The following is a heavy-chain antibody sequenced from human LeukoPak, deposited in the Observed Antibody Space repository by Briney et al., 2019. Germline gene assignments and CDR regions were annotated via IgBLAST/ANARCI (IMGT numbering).Heavy chain of an antibody. D-gene: IGHD6-6*01. CDR3: ARDIGLSSN. Sequence: GRSLRLSCAASGFTFSSYAMHWVRQAPGKGLEWVAVISYDGSNKYYADSVKGRFTISRDNAKNTLYLQMNSLRAEDTAVYYCARDIGLSSNWGQGTLVTVSS. V-gene: IGHV3-30-3*01. CDR2: ISYDGSNK. CDR1: GFTFSSYA. J-gene: IGHJ4*02.